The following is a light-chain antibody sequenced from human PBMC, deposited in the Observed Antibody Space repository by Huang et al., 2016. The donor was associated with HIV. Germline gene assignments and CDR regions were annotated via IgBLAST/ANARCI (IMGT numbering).Light chain of an antibody. CDR2: GAS. V-gene: IGKV3-20*01. Sequence: EIVLTQSPGTLSLFPGERATLSCRASQSISSSHLAWYQQNPGQAPRLFLYGASSRATGTPDRFSGSGSGTDFTLTISRLEPEDFAVYYCQQYDNSPITFGQGTRLEIK. J-gene: IGKJ5*01. CDR1: QSISSSH. CDR3: QQYDNSPIT.